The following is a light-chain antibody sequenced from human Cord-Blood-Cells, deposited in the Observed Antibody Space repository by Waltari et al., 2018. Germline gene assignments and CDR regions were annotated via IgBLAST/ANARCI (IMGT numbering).Light chain of an antibody. J-gene: IGKJ2*01. CDR1: QSLVHRDGNTY. V-gene: IGKV2-30*02. CDR2: KVS. CDR3: RQGTHWPLYT. Sequence: DVVMTQSPLSLPVTLGQPASISCRSSQSLVHRDGNTYLNWFQQRPGQSPRRLIYKVSNRDSGVPDRFSGSGSGTDFTLKISRVEAEDVGVYYCRQGTHWPLYTFGQGTKLEIK.